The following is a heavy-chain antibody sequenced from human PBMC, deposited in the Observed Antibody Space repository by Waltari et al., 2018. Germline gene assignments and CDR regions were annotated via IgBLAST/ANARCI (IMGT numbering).Heavy chain of an antibody. V-gene: IGHV3-66*01. J-gene: IGHJ6*02. Sequence: EVQLVESGGGLVQPGGSLRLPCAASGSTDSNNYMKWVRQAPGKGLEWVSLIYSGGNTYYADSVKGRFTISRDNSKNTLYLQMNSLRAEDSAVYYCARDGNGGGVWGRGTTVTVSS. D-gene: IGHD3-16*01. CDR1: GSTDSNNY. CDR3: ARDGNGGGV. CDR2: IYSGGNT.